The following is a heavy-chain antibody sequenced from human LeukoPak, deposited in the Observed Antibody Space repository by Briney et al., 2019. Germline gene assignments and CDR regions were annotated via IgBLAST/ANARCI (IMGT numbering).Heavy chain of an antibody. J-gene: IGHJ4*02. Sequence: ASVKVSCKTSGYSFSIFGVNWVRQAPGQGLEWVGWISASNGNTNYAQKFQGRVTITTDTSTSTAHMELRSLTSEDTAVYFCARAGAEVTTHFDYWGQGTLVTVSS. V-gene: IGHV1-18*01. CDR2: ISASNGNT. CDR3: ARAGAEVTTHFDY. CDR1: GYSFSIFG. D-gene: IGHD2-21*02.